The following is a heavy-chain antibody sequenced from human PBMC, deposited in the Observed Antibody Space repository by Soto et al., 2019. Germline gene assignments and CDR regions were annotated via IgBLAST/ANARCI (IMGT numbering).Heavy chain of an antibody. CDR1: GGSVSNSNYY. CDR2: VYYRGRS. J-gene: IGHJ4*02. D-gene: IGHD2-8*01. Sequence: LSLTCTVSGGSVSNSNYYWGWIRQSPGKGLEWIGSVYYRGRSYSKSSVKSRVTISVDTSKNQFSLNLNSVAASDTAVYYCVSQRTSVLTQAYFDYWGPGALVTVSS. V-gene: IGHV4-39*01. CDR3: VSQRTSVLTQAYFDY.